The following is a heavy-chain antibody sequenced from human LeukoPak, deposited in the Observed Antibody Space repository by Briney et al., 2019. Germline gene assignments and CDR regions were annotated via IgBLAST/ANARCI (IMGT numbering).Heavy chain of an antibody. CDR1: GFTFSSYA. Sequence: PGGSLRLSCAASGFTFSSYAMSWVRQAPGRGLEWVSAISGSGGSTYYADSVKGRFTISRDNSKNTLYLQMNSLRAEDTAVYYCAKDGEDCSGGSCYSLYYYGMDVWGQGTTVTVSS. CDR3: AKDGEDCSGGSCYSLYYYGMDV. J-gene: IGHJ6*02. CDR2: ISGSGGST. D-gene: IGHD2-15*01. V-gene: IGHV3-23*01.